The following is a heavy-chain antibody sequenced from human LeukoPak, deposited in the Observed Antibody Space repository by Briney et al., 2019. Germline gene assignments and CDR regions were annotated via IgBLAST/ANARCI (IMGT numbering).Heavy chain of an antibody. Sequence: PSETLSLKCNVSDYSISRDYYWGWIRQPPGKGLEWIGSIYHLGTTYYNPSLKSRVTMSVDTSKNQFSLKLSSVTAADTAVYYCARIQLWLPDYWGQGTLVTVSS. CDR3: ARIQLWLPDY. CDR1: DYSISRDYY. CDR2: IYHLGTT. J-gene: IGHJ4*02. D-gene: IGHD5-18*01. V-gene: IGHV4-38-2*02.